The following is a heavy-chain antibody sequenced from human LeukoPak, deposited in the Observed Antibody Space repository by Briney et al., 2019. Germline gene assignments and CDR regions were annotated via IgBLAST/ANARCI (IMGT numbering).Heavy chain of an antibody. J-gene: IGHJ4*02. CDR3: ARGHSGSYYGH. V-gene: IGHV4-4*07. CDR1: GSSINSFS. D-gene: IGHD1-26*01. Sequence: SETLSFICTVPGSSINSFSWTWIRQPASKQLYCIGRIQTSGITNYHPSLKSRVTMSLDTSKNQFSLSLSSATAADTAVYYCARGHSGSYYGHWGQGTLVTVSS. CDR2: IQTSGIT.